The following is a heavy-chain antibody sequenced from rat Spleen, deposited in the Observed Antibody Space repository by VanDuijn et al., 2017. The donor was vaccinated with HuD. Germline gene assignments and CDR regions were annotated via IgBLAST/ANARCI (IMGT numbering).Heavy chain of an antibody. D-gene: IGHD4-3*01. J-gene: IGHJ3*01. V-gene: IGHV5-25*01. CDR1: GFIFSNYY. CDR2: ISTGGANT. CDR3: TREIIRGTKDWFAY. Sequence: EVQLVESGGGLVQPGRSMRLSCAASGFIFSNYYMVWVRQAPTKGLEWVASISTGGANTHYRDSVKGRFTISRDHAKSIVYLQMNNLRSEDTATYYCTREIIRGTKDWFAYWGQGTLVTVSS.